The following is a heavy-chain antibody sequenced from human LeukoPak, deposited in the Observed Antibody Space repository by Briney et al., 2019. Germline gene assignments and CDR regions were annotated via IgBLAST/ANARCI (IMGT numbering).Heavy chain of an antibody. CDR3: AKEPSWPKGEFDY. CDR2: ISASGGST. V-gene: IGHV3-23*01. J-gene: IGHJ4*02. Sequence: GGSLRLSCAASGFTYSSYAMSWVRQAPGKGLEWVSAISASGGSTNNADSVKGRFTISRDNSKNTLYLQMNSLRAEDTAVYYCAKEPSWPKGEFDYWGQGTLVTVSS. CDR1: GFTYSSYA. D-gene: IGHD3-16*01.